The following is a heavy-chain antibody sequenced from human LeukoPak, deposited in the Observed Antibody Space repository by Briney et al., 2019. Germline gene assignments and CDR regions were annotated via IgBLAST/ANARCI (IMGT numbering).Heavy chain of an antibody. J-gene: IGHJ4*02. D-gene: IGHD3-3*01. CDR1: GFTFSSFS. CDR3: ARGYLQWQPHYFDY. V-gene: IGHV3-48*01. Sequence: GGSLRPSCAASGFTFSSFSMNWVRQAPGKGLEWVSYISSSSSTIYYADSVKGRLTIPRDNAKNSLYLQMNSLRAEDTAVYYCARGYLQWQPHYFDYWGQGTLVTVSS. CDR2: ISSSSSTI.